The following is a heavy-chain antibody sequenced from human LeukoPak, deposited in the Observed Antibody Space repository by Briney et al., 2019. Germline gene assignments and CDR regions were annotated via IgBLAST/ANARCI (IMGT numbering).Heavy chain of an antibody. Sequence: ASVKVSCMASGYTFTSYAMHWVRQAPGQRLEWMGWINAGNGNTKYSQKFQGRVTITRDTSASTAYMELSSLRSEDTAVYYCASGGDIVATEMNYWGQGTLVTVSS. CDR3: ASGGDIVATEMNY. J-gene: IGHJ4*02. D-gene: IGHD5-12*01. V-gene: IGHV1-3*01. CDR2: INAGNGNT. CDR1: GYTFTSYA.